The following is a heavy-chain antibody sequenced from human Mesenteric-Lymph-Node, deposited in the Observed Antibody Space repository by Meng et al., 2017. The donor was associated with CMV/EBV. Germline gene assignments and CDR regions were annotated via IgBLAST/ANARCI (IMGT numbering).Heavy chain of an antibody. Sequence: GGSLRLSCRASGFTVSSNYMTWVRQAPGKGLEWVSAISGVGGSAYYADSVKGRFTISRDNSKNTLYVQMNSLRADDTAVYYCAKLSSPGNFDPWGQGTLVTVSS. CDR1: GFTVSSNY. J-gene: IGHJ5*02. V-gene: IGHV3-23*01. D-gene: IGHD6-13*01. CDR2: ISGVGGSA. CDR3: AKLSSPGNFDP.